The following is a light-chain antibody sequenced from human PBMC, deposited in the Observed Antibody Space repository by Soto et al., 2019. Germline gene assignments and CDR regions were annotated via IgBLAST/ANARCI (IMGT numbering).Light chain of an antibody. CDR1: QIIGTY. Sequence: DILLTQSPSSLSASVGDRVTITCRASQIIGTYLNWYQQKPGKAPKLLIHAVSSLHSGVPSRFSGSGSGTDFTLTISSLEPEGCASYYCQESYSTPSWTFGQGTKV. J-gene: IGKJ1*01. CDR3: QESYSTPSWT. CDR2: AVS. V-gene: IGKV1-39*01.